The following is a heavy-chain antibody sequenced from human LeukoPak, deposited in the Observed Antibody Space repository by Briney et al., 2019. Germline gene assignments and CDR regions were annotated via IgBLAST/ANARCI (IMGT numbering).Heavy chain of an antibody. CDR1: GDSISSNYW. D-gene: IGHD3-22*01. Sequence: SETLSLTCAVSGDSISSNYWWTWVRQPPGKGLEWIGEVHHSESTNFNPSLKSRVTISVDKSKNHFSLSLTSVSAADTAVYYCARGIPGYFGTSGYYYEYWGQGILVTVSS. CDR2: VHHSEST. V-gene: IGHV4-4*02. CDR3: ARGIPGYFGTSGYYYEY. J-gene: IGHJ4*02.